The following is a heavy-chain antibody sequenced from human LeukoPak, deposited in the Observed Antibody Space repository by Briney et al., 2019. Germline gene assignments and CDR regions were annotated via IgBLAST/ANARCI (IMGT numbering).Heavy chain of an antibody. CDR1: GFTFSSYS. J-gene: IGHJ3*02. Sequence: GGSLRLSCAASGFTFSSYSINWVRQAPGKGLEWVSYISGTSSTIYYADSVQGRFTISRDNAKNSLYLQMNSLRAEDTAVYYCARVNIVVVPAATNAFDIWGQGTMVTVSS. CDR3: ARVNIVVVPAATNAFDI. D-gene: IGHD2-2*01. CDR2: ISGTSSTI. V-gene: IGHV3-48*01.